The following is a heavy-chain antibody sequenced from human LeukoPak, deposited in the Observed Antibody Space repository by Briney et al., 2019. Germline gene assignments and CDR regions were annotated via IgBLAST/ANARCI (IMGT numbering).Heavy chain of an antibody. Sequence: SQTLSLTCTVSGGSISSGSYYWSWIRQPAGKGLEWIVRIYASGSPNSNPSLKCRVTISIYTYKYQFSLKLSPVSATAPRLFSCASQPISDFWSGYSMEDWFDPWGQGTLVTVSS. D-gene: IGHD3-3*01. CDR1: GGSISSGSYY. J-gene: IGHJ5*02. V-gene: IGHV4-61*02. CDR2: IYASGSP. CDR3: ASQPISDFWSGYSMEDWFDP.